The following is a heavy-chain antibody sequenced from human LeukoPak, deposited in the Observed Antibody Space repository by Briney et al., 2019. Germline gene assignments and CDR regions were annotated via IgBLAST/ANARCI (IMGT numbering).Heavy chain of an antibody. J-gene: IGHJ4*02. Sequence: PSETLSLTCTVSGGSISSGDYYWSWIRQPPGKGLEWIGCIYYSGSTYYNPSLKSRVTISVDTSKNQFSLKLSSVTAADTAVYYCARVPDGYGQGDYFDYWGQGTLVTVSS. CDR2: IYYSGST. V-gene: IGHV4-30-4*01. CDR3: ARVPDGYGQGDYFDY. D-gene: IGHD5-18*01. CDR1: GGSISSGDYY.